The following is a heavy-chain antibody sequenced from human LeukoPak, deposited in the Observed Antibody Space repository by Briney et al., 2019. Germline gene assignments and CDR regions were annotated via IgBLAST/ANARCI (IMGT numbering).Heavy chain of an antibody. Sequence: GESLKISCKGSGYSSTSYWIGWVRQLPGKGLEWMRIIFPGDSDTRYSPSFQGQVTISADKSISTAYLQWSSLKASDTAMYYCARHESTIFGVSYYYYMDVWGKGTTVTVSS. J-gene: IGHJ6*03. D-gene: IGHD3-3*01. V-gene: IGHV5-51*01. CDR2: IFPGDSDT. CDR3: ARHESTIFGVSYYYYMDV. CDR1: GYSSTSYW.